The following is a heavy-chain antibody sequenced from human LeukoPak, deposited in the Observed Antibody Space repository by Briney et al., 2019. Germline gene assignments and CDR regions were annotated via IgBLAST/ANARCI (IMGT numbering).Heavy chain of an antibody. CDR3: AKGTNVDS. V-gene: IGHV3-7*01. Sequence: PGGSLRLSCAASGFTFSGHWMTWVRQAPGKGLEWVANIRQSGSEKYYVDSVKGRFTISRDNAKNLLYLQMNSLRVDDTAVYYCAKGTNVDSWGQGTLVTVSS. CDR1: GFTFSGHW. J-gene: IGHJ4*02. D-gene: IGHD2-2*01. CDR2: IRQSGSEK.